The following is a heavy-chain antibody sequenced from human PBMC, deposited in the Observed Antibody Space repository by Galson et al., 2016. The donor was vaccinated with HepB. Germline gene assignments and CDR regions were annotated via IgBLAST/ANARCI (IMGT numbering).Heavy chain of an antibody. V-gene: IGHV2-5*02. D-gene: IGHD5-12*01. CDR2: IYLDDDK. CDR3: SYVDGGYVRRQHFEY. Sequence: PALVKPTQTLTLPCTFSGFSLRSSGVGVGSILHPPGMALEWLALIYLDDDKRYSPTLCSRLTITTDTTKNKVVFTMTNMDTVDTAAYFCSYVDGGYVRRQHFEYWGQGTLVTVSS. CDR1: GFSLRSSGVG. J-gene: IGHJ4*02.